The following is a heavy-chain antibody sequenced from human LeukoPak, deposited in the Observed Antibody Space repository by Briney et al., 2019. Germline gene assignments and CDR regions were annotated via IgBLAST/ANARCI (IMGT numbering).Heavy chain of an antibody. CDR2: IYHSGST. Sequence: KPSETLSLTCAVSGGSISSSNWWSWVRQPPGKGLEWIGEIYHSGSTNYNPSLKSRVTISVDTSKNQFSLKLSSVTAADTAVYYCARAPIEYNWNDRDFDYWGQGTLVTVSS. J-gene: IGHJ4*02. D-gene: IGHD1-1*01. V-gene: IGHV4-4*02. CDR1: GGSISSSNW. CDR3: ARAPIEYNWNDRDFDY.